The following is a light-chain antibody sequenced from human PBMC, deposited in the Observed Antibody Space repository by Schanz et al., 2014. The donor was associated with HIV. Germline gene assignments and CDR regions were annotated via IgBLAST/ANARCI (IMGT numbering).Light chain of an antibody. CDR1: QTISTW. CDR2: KAS. V-gene: IGKV1-5*03. CDR3: QQYKSYWT. J-gene: IGKJ1*01. Sequence: DIQMTQSPSTLSASVGDRVTITCRASQTISTWLAWYQQKPGKVPKLLIYKASSLESGVPSRFSGSGSGTEFTLTISSLQPDDFATYYCQQYKSYWTFGQGTKVEIK.